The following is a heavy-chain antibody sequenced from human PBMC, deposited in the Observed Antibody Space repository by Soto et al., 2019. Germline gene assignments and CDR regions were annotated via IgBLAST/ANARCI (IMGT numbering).Heavy chain of an antibody. D-gene: IGHD3-22*01. CDR1: SYRLTSYW. Sequence: ESLQISCKVSSYRLTSYWISFLRHLPGKGLYSIGSIYPSDSYTNYSPSFHGQVTISTDNFISHAYLKWNNLKGSDPAMYYCARHGTNIYYDSSGSAETTSLSGGMDVWGQGTTVTVSS. J-gene: IGHJ6*02. CDR2: IYPSDSYT. CDR3: ARHGTNIYYDSSGSAETTSLSGGMDV. V-gene: IGHV5-10-1*04.